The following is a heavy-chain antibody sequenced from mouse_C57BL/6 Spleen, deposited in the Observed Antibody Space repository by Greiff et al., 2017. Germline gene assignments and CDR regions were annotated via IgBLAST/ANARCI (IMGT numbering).Heavy chain of an antibody. J-gene: IGHJ2*01. CDR1: GYTFTSYW. V-gene: IGHV1-7*01. CDR3: ARDITTVVATDDY. D-gene: IGHD1-1*01. Sequence: VQLQQSGAELAKPGASVKLSCKASGYTFTSYWMHWVKQRPGQGLEWIGYINPSSGYTKYNQKVKDKATLSADKSPSTAYMQLSSLTYEDSAVYYCARDITTVVATDDYWGQGTTLTVSS. CDR2: INPSSGYT.